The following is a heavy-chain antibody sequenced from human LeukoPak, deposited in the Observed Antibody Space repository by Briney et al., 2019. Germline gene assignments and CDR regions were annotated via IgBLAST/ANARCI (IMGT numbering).Heavy chain of an antibody. CDR3: ARGQPTYYDILTSPTFDY. D-gene: IGHD3-9*01. V-gene: IGHV4-4*09. J-gene: IGHJ4*02. Sequence: SETLSLTCTVSGGSISSYYWSWIRQPPGKGLEWIGYIYTSGSTNYNPSLKSRVAISVDTSKNQFSLKLSSVTAADTAVYYCARGQPTYYDILTSPTFDYWGQGTLVTVSS. CDR1: GGSISSYY. CDR2: IYTSGST.